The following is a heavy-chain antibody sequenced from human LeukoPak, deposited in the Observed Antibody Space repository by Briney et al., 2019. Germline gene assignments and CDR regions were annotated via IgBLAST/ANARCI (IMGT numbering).Heavy chain of an antibody. D-gene: IGHD3-10*01. CDR3: ARAKRTMVRGVLDY. J-gene: IGHJ4*02. CDR1: GGSFSGYY. Sequence: SKTLSLTCAVYGGSFSGYYWSWIRQPPGKGLEWIGEINHSGSTNYNPSLKSRVTISVDTSKNQFSLKLSSVTAADTAVYYCARAKRTMVRGVLDYWGQGTLVTVSS. V-gene: IGHV4-34*01. CDR2: INHSGST.